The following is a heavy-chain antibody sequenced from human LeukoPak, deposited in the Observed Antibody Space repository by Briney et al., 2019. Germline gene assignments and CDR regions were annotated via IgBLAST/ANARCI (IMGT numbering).Heavy chain of an antibody. Sequence: GSLRLSCAASGFTFSSYGMHWVRQAPGKGLEWVAFIRYDGSNKYYADSVKGRFTISRDNSKNTLYLQMNSLRAEDTAVYYCAKDSPIRGQQSYYFDYWGQGTLVTVSS. CDR1: GFTFSSYG. V-gene: IGHV3-30*02. CDR3: AKDSPIRGQQSYYFDY. D-gene: IGHD2-2*02. CDR2: IRYDGSNK. J-gene: IGHJ4*02.